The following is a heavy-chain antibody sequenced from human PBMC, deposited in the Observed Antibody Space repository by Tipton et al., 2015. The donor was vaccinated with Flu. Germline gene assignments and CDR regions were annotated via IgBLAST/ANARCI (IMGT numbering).Heavy chain of an antibody. CDR1: GFTFSDSA. CDR2: IGRKADNYAT. CDR3: TPPPLISK. Sequence: GSLRLSCAASGFTFSDSAVYWVRQASGKGLEWVGRIGRKADNYATVCAASVRGRFTISRDDSKNTAYLQMNSLKTEDTAVYYCTPPPLISKWGQGTLVTVSS. D-gene: IGHD2-15*01. J-gene: IGHJ4*02. V-gene: IGHV3-73*01.